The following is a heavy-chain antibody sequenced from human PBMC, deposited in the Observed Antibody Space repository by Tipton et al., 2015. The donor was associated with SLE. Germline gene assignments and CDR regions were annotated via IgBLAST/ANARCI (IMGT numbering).Heavy chain of an antibody. Sequence: SLRLSCAASGFTFSSYSMNWVRQAPGKGLEWVSSISSSSSYIYYADSVKGRFTISRDNSKNTLYLQMNSLRAEDTAVYYCAKSKGAAAFDYWGQGTLVTVSS. J-gene: IGHJ4*02. CDR2: ISSSSSYI. D-gene: IGHD6-13*01. V-gene: IGHV3-21*01. CDR1: GFTFSSYS. CDR3: AKSKGAAAFDY.